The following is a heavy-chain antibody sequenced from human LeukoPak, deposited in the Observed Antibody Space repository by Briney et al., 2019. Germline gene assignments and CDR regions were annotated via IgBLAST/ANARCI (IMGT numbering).Heavy chain of an antibody. D-gene: IGHD6-13*01. CDR1: GGSISSYH. CDR3: ARVGSNWYYFDY. CDR2: IYYSGST. V-gene: IGHV4-59*12. Sequence: SETLSLTCTVSGGSISSYHWSWIRQPPGKGLEWIGYIYYSGSTNYNPSLKSRVTISVDTSKNQFSLKLSSVTAADTAVYYCARVGSNWYYFDYWGQGTLVTVSS. J-gene: IGHJ4*02.